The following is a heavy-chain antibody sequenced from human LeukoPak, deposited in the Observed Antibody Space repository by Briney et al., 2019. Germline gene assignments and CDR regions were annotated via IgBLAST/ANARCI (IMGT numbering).Heavy chain of an antibody. D-gene: IGHD3-22*01. CDR3: ARHVYDSSGYYYFDY. CDR2: MYYSGRT. CDR1: GGSISSYY. Sequence: SETLSLTCTVSGGSISSYYWIWIRQPPGKGLEWIGYMYYSGRTNYNPSLKSRVTISVDTSKNQFSLKLSSVTAADTAVYYCARHVYDSSGYYYFDYWGQGTLVTVSS. V-gene: IGHV4-59*08. J-gene: IGHJ4*02.